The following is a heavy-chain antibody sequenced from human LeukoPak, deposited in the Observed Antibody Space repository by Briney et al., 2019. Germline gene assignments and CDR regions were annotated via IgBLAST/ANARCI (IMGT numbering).Heavy chain of an antibody. Sequence: GSLRLSCAVSGFTSSDYWMHWVRPAPGKGLVWVSRFKNDGSSATYADSVKGRFTISRDESKNTLYLQMNSLRVEDTAVYYCARLTRVGYNSYVYWGQGTLVTVSS. V-gene: IGHV3-74*01. CDR3: ARLTRVGYNSYVY. J-gene: IGHJ1*01. CDR1: GFTSSDYW. CDR2: FKNDGSSA. D-gene: IGHD5-24*01.